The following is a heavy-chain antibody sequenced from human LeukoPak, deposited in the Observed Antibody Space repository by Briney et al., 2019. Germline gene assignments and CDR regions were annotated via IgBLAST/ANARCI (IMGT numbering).Heavy chain of an antibody. CDR2: ISAYNGNT. D-gene: IGHD6-6*01. CDR3: ARDLIAVRPGWFDP. CDR1: GYTFTIYG. V-gene: IGHV1-18*01. J-gene: IGHJ5*02. Sequence: GASVKVSCKASGYTFTIYGNSWVRQAPGQRLECMGWISAYNGNTHYAQHLQDRVTMSTDTSMSTAYMELMSLRSDDTAEYYCARDLIAVRPGWFDPWGQGSLVTVSS.